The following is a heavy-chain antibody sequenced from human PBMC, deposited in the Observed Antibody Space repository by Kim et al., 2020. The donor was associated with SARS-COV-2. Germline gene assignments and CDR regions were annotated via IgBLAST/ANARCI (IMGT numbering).Heavy chain of an antibody. CDR3: ARYFLVTQGGSIYYYGMDV. V-gene: IGHV1-18*04. J-gene: IGHJ6*02. Sequence: ASVKVSCKASGYTFTSYGISWVRQAPGQGLEWMGWISAYNGNTNYAQKLQGRVTMTTDTSTSTAYMELRSLRSDDTAVYYCARYFLVTQGGSIYYYGMDVWGQGTTVTVSS. CDR2: ISAYNGNT. D-gene: IGHD2-21*02. CDR1: GYTFTSYG.